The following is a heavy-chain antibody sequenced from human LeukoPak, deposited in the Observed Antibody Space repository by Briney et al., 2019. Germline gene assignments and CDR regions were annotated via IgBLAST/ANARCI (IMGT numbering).Heavy chain of an antibody. J-gene: IGHJ4*02. V-gene: IGHV4-61*01. CDR2: IYYSGST. CDR1: GGSISSGNYY. D-gene: IGHD3-16*01. Sequence: PSETLSLTCTVSGGSISSGNYYWSWIRQPPGTGLEWIGYIYYSGSTNYNPSLKSRVTISVDTSKNQFSLKLSSVTAADTAVYYCAIGEGGAADYWGQGTLVTVSS. CDR3: AIGEGGAADY.